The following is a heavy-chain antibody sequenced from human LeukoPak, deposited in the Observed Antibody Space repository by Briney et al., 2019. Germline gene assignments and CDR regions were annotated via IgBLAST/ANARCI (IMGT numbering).Heavy chain of an antibody. J-gene: IGHJ4*02. CDR1: GGSITNYY. Sequence: SETLSLTCTVSGGSITNYYWSWIRQPPGKGLEWIGYIHYSGSTKYKSSLKSRVTISVDTSKNQFSLKLSSVTAADTAVYYCARVGSWLYYYDSSGYFDYWGQGTLVTVSS. CDR3: ARVGSWLYYYDSSGYFDY. D-gene: IGHD3-22*01. CDR2: IHYSGST. V-gene: IGHV4-59*12.